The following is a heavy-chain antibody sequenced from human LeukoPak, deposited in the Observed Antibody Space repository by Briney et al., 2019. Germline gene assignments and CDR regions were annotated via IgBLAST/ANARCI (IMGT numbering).Heavy chain of an antibody. CDR3: ARDLPIRGVVVPAAHV. CDR2: ISGYSGNT. V-gene: IGHV1-18*01. D-gene: IGHD2-2*01. CDR1: GYTFTNYG. J-gene: IGHJ4*02. Sequence: ASVKVSCKASGYTFTNYGINWVRQAPGQGLEWVGWISGYSGNTNYAQKLQGRVTMTTDTSTSTAYMELRSLRSDDTAVYYCARDLPIRGVVVPAAHVWGQGTLVTVSS.